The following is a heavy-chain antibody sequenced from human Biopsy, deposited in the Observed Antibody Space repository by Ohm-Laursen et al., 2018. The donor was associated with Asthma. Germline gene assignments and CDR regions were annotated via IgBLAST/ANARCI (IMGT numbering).Heavy chain of an antibody. Sequence: SSVKVSCKAPGGTFSNFAISWVRQAPGQGLEWLGGIMTVFGTTNYAQKFQGRVTITADEYTSTAYMEVTSLRSEDTAIYYCARCQVGYSSGWSLLLKKNYYSGMDVWGQGTAVTVSS. CDR1: GGTFSNFA. D-gene: IGHD6-19*01. CDR3: ARCQVGYSSGWSLLLKKNYYSGMDV. CDR2: IMTVFGTT. V-gene: IGHV1-69*01. J-gene: IGHJ6*02.